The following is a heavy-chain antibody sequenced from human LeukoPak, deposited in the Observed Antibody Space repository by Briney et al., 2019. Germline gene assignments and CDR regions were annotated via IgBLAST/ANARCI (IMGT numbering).Heavy chain of an antibody. CDR3: ARGLSFQH. Sequence: SETLSLTCAVYGGSFSGYYGIWIRQPPGKGLEWIGEINHSGSTNYNPSHKSRVTITVDTSKTQFSLKLNSATTPDKAVSYYARGLSFQHWGQGTLVTVSS. CDR1: GGSFSGYY. V-gene: IGHV4-34*01. CDR2: INHSGST. J-gene: IGHJ1*01.